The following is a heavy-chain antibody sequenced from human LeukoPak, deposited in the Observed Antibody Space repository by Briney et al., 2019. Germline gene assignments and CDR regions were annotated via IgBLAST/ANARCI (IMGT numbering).Heavy chain of an antibody. V-gene: IGHV1-69*05. CDR3: AREGPHDYGDYVSAFDI. Sequence: ASVKVSCKASGYTFTSYGISWVRQAPGQGLEWMGGIIPIFGTANYAQKFQGRVTITTDESPSTAYMELSSLRSEDTAVYYCAREGPHDYGDYVSAFDIWGQGTMVTVSS. D-gene: IGHD4-17*01. CDR1: GYTFTSYG. CDR2: IIPIFGTA. J-gene: IGHJ3*02.